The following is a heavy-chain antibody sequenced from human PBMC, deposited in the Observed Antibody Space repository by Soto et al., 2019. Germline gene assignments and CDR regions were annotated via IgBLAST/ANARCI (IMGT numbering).Heavy chain of an antibody. V-gene: IGHV3-64D*08. CDR3: VKGDFGVVYGMDV. J-gene: IGHJ6*02. Sequence: GGSLRLSCSASGFTFSSYAMHWVRQAPGKGLEYVSAISSNGGSTYYADSVKGRFTISRDNSKNTLYLQMSSLRAEDTAVYYCVKGDFGVVYGMDVWGQGTTVTVSS. CDR2: ISSNGGST. D-gene: IGHD3-3*01. CDR1: GFTFSSYA.